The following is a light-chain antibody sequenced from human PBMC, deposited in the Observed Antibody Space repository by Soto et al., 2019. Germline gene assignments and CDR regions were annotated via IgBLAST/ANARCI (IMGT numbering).Light chain of an antibody. Sequence: QSALTQPRSVSGSPGQSVTISCTGTSSDVGGYNYVSWYQQHPGKAPKVMIYDVSERPSGVPDRFSGSKSGNTASLTISGLQAEDEADYYCCSYAVSPRDVFGTGTKVTVL. V-gene: IGLV2-11*01. CDR1: SSDVGGYNY. J-gene: IGLJ1*01. CDR3: CSYAVSPRDV. CDR2: DVS.